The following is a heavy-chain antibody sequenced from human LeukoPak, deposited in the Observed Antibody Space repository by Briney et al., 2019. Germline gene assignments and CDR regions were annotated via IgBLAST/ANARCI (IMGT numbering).Heavy chain of an antibody. CDR2: INHSGST. CDR1: GGSFSGYY. V-gene: IGHV4-34*01. Sequence: SETLSLTCAVYGGSFSGYYWSWLSQPPGKGLEWIGEINHSGSTNYNPSLKSRVTISVDTSKNQFSLKLSSVTAADTAVYYCARIADCSGGSCYSGRLDYWGQGTLVTVSS. CDR3: ARIADCSGGSCYSGRLDY. D-gene: IGHD2-15*01. J-gene: IGHJ4*02.